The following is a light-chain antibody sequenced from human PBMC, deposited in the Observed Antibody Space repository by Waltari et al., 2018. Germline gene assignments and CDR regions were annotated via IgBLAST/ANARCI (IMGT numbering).Light chain of an antibody. V-gene: IGLV2-14*03. Sequence: HSALAQPASVSGFPGLSLTLPCPVLSICACADDSHPWYEDHPGQAPKVIIYDVNNPPSGVSDRFSGSKSGNTASLTISGLQAEDEATFYCSSQSTKNGVIFGGGTKVTVL. CDR3: SSQSTKNGVI. J-gene: IGLJ2*01. CDR1: SICACADDS. CDR2: DVN.